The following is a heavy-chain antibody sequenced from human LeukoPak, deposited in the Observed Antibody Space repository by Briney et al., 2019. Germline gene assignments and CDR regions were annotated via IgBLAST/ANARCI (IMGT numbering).Heavy chain of an antibody. CDR1: GFTFGSYG. J-gene: IGHJ6*02. CDR3: AKALGMTTVTSYYYGMDV. Sequence: GGSLRLSCAASGFTFGSYGMHWVRQAPGKGLEWVAVMSYDGSNKYYADSVKGRFTISRDNSKNTLYLQMNSLRAEDTAVYYCAKALGMTTVTSYYYGMDVWGQGTTVTVSS. V-gene: IGHV3-30*18. D-gene: IGHD4-17*01. CDR2: MSYDGSNK.